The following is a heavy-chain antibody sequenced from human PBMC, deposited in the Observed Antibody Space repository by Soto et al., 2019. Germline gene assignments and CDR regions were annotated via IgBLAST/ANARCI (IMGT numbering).Heavy chain of an antibody. V-gene: IGHV4-59*01. CDR2: IYYSGST. J-gene: IGHJ6*02. Sequence: QVQLQESGPGLVKPSETLSLTCTVSGGSISSYYWSWIRQPPGKGLERIGYIYYSGSTNYNPSLKSRVSMSVGASKNQFSLKLSSVTAADTAVYYCARESGAEHYYYYGMDVWGQGTTVTVSS. CDR3: ARESGAEHYYYYGMDV. CDR1: GGSISSYY. D-gene: IGHD4-17*01.